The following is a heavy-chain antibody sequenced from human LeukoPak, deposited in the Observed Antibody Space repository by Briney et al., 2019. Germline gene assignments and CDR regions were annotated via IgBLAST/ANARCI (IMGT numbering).Heavy chain of an antibody. CDR2: IDHTGST. CDR3: ARDQYYYDSSGYLFDY. D-gene: IGHD3-22*01. Sequence: SETLSLTCTVSGGSISSSIYYWTWIRQPPGKGLEWIGYIDHTGSTNYNPSLKSRVTMSVDTSKNQFSLKLSSVTAADTAVYYCARDQYYYDSSGYLFDYWGQGTLVTVSS. J-gene: IGHJ4*02. CDR1: GGSISSSIYY. V-gene: IGHV4-61*01.